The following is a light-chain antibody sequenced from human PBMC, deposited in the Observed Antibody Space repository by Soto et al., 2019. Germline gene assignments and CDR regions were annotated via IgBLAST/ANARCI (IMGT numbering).Light chain of an antibody. CDR3: ATWDGSLPGEV. J-gene: IGLJ2*01. CDR2: DNN. Sequence: QSVLTQSPSVSAAPGQQVTISCSGRSSNIGNNYVSLYQQLPGTAPKLLIYDNNTRPSGIPDRFSGSKSGTSGTLDITGLQTGDEADYYCATWDGSLPGEVFGGGTKLTVL. CDR1: SSNIGNNY. V-gene: IGLV1-51*01.